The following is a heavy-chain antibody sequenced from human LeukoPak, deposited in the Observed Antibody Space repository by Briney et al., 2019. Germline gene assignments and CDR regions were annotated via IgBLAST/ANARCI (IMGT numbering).Heavy chain of an antibody. CDR1: GFTFSDYY. CDR3: AKGPQKKWELRPSNWFDP. J-gene: IGHJ5*02. D-gene: IGHD1-26*01. V-gene: IGHV3-23*01. Sequence: GGSLRLSCAASGFTFSDYYMSWVRQAPGKGLEWVSAISGSGGSTYYADSVKGRFTISRDNSKNTLYLQMNSLRAEDTAVYYCAKGPQKKWELRPSNWFDPWGQGTLVTVSS. CDR2: ISGSGGST.